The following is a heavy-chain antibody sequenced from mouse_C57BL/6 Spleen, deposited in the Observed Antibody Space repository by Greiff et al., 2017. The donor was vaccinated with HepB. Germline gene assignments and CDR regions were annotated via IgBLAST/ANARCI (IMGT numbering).Heavy chain of an antibody. V-gene: IGHV1-15*01. J-gene: IGHJ1*03. CDR2: IDPETGGT. Sequence: QVQLQQSGAELVRPGASVTLSCKASGYTFTDYEMHWVKQTPVHGLEWIGAIDPETGGTAYNQKFKGKAIPTADKSSSTAYMELRSLTSEDSAVYYCTDSYGSSYRYFDVWGTGTTVTVSS. D-gene: IGHD1-1*01. CDR1: GYTFTDYE. CDR3: TDSYGSSYRYFDV.